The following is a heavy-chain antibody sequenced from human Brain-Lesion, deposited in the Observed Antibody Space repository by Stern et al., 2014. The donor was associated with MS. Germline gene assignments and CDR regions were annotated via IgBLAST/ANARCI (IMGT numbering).Heavy chain of an antibody. D-gene: IGHD1-1*01. Sequence: EVQLVESGGGLVKSGGYLRLSCAASGFTFSQAWMGWVRQGPGKGLEWVGHIKSRTDGGTANYAASVKDRFTVSRDNSANMLYLXXNSLTIEDTAVYYCVAGAQLWLWGQGTLVTVSS. CDR2: IKSRTDGGTA. CDR3: VAGAQLWL. CDR1: GFTFSQAW. V-gene: IGHV3-15*01. J-gene: IGHJ4*02.